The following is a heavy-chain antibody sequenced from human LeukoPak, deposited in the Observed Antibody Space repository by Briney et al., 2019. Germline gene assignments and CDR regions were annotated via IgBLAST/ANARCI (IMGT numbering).Heavy chain of an antibody. Sequence: ASVKVSCKASGYTFTIHGVSWVRQAPGQGLEWMGWIGAYNGNTNYAQNLQGRVTMTTDTSTSTAYMELRSLRSDDTAVYYCARDGRTNYYDSSGYLGDAFDIWGQGTMVTVSS. D-gene: IGHD3-22*01. CDR2: IGAYNGNT. J-gene: IGHJ3*02. V-gene: IGHV1-18*01. CDR1: GYTFTIHG. CDR3: ARDGRTNYYDSSGYLGDAFDI.